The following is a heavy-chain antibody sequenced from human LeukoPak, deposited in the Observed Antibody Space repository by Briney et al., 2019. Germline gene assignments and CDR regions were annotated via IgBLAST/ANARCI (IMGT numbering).Heavy chain of an antibody. CDR2: ISDDGRRK. J-gene: IGHJ4*02. CDR3: ARVRSSSIEYYFDY. Sequence: GGSLRLSCAASGFSFISYGMHWVRQAPGKGLEWVGVISDDGRRKDYADSVKGRFTISRDNSKDTLYLQMNSLRAEDTAVYYCARVRSSSIEYYFDYWGQGTLVTVSS. V-gene: IGHV3-30*03. D-gene: IGHD6-6*01. CDR1: GFSFISYG.